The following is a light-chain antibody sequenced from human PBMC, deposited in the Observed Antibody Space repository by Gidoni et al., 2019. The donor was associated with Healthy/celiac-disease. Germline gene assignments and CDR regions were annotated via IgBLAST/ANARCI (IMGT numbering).Light chain of an antibody. Sequence: EIVMTQSPATLSVSPGERATLSCRASQSVSSNLAWYQQKPGQAPRLLIYGASTRATGIPARFSGSGSGTEFTLTISSLQSEDFAVYYCQQYNNWACSFSQGTKLEIK. CDR1: QSVSSN. J-gene: IGKJ2*04. V-gene: IGKV3-15*01. CDR2: GAS. CDR3: QQYNNWACS.